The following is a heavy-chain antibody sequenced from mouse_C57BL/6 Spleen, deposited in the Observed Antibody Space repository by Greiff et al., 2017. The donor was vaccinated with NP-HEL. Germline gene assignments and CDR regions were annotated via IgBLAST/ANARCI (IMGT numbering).Heavy chain of an antibody. Sequence: VQLQESGPELVKPGASVKISCKASGYAFSSSWMNWVKQRPGKGLEWIGRIYPGDGDTNYNGKFKGKATLTADKSSSTAYMQLSSLTSEDSAVYFCARGDTFAYWGQGTLVTVSA. V-gene: IGHV1-82*01. CDR1: GYAFSSSW. CDR3: ARGDTFAY. CDR2: IYPGDGDT. J-gene: IGHJ3*01. D-gene: IGHD3-2*01.